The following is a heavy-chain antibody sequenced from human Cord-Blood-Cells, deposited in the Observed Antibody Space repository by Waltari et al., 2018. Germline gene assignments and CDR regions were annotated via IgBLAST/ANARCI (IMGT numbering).Heavy chain of an antibody. J-gene: IGHJ3*02. CDR3: ARHPESSSWYGNDAFDI. V-gene: IGHV4-39*01. CDR1: GGSISSSSYY. Sequence: QLQLQESGPGLVKPSETLSLTCTVSGGSISSSSYYWGWNRQPPGKGLEWIGSIYYSGSTYYNPSLKSRVTISVDTSKNQFSLKLSSVTAADTAVYYCARHPESSSWYGNDAFDIWGQGTMVTVSS. D-gene: IGHD6-13*01. CDR2: IYYSGST.